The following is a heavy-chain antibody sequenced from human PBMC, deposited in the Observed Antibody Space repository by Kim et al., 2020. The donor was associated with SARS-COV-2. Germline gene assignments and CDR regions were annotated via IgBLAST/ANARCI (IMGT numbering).Heavy chain of an antibody. Sequence: SETLSRTCTVSGGSINNSSYYWGWIRQPPGKGLEWIGSVYYSGTTYYTPSLKSRVTISVDTSNNHFSLRLSSVTAADTAVYYCARLRSGVGWFDPWGQGTLVTVSS. CDR3: ARLRSGVGWFDP. CDR1: GGSINNSSYY. D-gene: IGHD5-12*01. J-gene: IGHJ5*02. V-gene: IGHV4-39*02. CDR2: VYYSGTT.